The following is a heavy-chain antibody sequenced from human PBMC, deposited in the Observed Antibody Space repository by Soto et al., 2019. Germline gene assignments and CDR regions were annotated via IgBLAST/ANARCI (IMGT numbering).Heavy chain of an antibody. J-gene: IGHJ4*02. D-gene: IGHD3-22*01. CDR1: RGTFSSYA. CDR3: ARDAPEESGYYYDGDFDY. CDR2: IIPIFGTA. V-gene: IGHV1-69*01. Sequence: QVQLVQSGAEVKKPGSSVKVSCKASRGTFSSYAISWVRQAPGQGLEWMGGIIPIFGTANYAQKFQGRVTITADESTSTAYMELSSLRSEDTAVYYCARDAPEESGYYYDGDFDYWGQGTLVTVSS.